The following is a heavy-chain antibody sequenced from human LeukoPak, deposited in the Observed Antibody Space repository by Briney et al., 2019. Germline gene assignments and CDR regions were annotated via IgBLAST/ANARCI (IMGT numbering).Heavy chain of an antibody. V-gene: IGHV3-33*01. CDR2: IWYDGSNK. Sequence: PGRSLRLSCAASGFTFSSYGMHWVRQAPGKGLEWVAVIWYDGSNKYYADSVKGRFTISRDNSKNTLYLQMNSLRAEDTAVYYCARGTTLCDSSGDDFDYWGQGTLVTVSS. CDR1: GFTFSSYG. D-gene: IGHD3-22*01. CDR3: ARGTTLCDSSGDDFDY. J-gene: IGHJ4*02.